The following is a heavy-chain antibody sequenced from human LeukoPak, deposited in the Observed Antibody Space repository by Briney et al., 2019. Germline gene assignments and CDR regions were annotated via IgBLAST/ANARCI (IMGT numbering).Heavy chain of an antibody. V-gene: IGHV3-23*01. Sequence: GGSLRLSCAASGFTFSSYAMSWVRQAPGKGLEWVASISGSGGNTYYADSVKGRFTISRDNSKNTLYLQMNSLRAEDTAVYYCAKTGGDCSGGSCYRSYFDYWGQGTLVTASS. D-gene: IGHD2-15*01. J-gene: IGHJ4*02. CDR2: ISGSGGNT. CDR1: GFTFSSYA. CDR3: AKTGGDCSGGSCYRSYFDY.